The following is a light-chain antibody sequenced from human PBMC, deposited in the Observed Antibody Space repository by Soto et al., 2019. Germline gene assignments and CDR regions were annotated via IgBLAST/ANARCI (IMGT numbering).Light chain of an antibody. CDR3: HQYGNLPLT. J-gene: IGKJ3*01. CDR1: QDISNY. V-gene: IGKV1-33*01. Sequence: DIQMTQSPSSLSASVGDRVTITCQASQDISNYLNWYQQKPGKAPKLLIYDASNLETGVPSRFSGSGSGTAVTFTISSRQPADIAAYYCHQYGNLPLTFGPGTKVDIK. CDR2: DAS.